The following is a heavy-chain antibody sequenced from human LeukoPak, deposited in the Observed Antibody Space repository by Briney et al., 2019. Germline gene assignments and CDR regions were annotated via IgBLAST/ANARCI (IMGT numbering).Heavy chain of an antibody. Sequence: KAGGSLRLSCAPSGFTFSKAWMSWVRQAPGKGLEWVGRIKSRTDGGTTDYAAPVKGRVTISRDDSKNTLYLQMNSLKTEDTAVYFCTTEGYCSGDNCYSFDHWGQGSLVTVSS. V-gene: IGHV3-15*01. CDR3: TTEGYCSGDNCYSFDH. CDR2: IKSRTDGGTT. J-gene: IGHJ4*02. D-gene: IGHD2-15*01. CDR1: GFTFSKAW.